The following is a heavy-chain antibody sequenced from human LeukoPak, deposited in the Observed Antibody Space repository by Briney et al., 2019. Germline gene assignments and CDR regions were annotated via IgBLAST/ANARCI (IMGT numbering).Heavy chain of an antibody. CDR2: IHSGGGT. J-gene: IGHJ4*02. Sequence: GGSLRLSCAASGFTLSSHAMSWVRQAPGKGLEWVSAIHSGGGTYYADSVRGRFTISRHNSQSTLYLQMNSLKAEDTAVYYCARARQFGSGWTAYFDHWGQGTLVTVYS. V-gene: IGHV3-23*01. CDR3: ARARQFGSGWTAYFDH. CDR1: GFTLSSHA. D-gene: IGHD6-19*01.